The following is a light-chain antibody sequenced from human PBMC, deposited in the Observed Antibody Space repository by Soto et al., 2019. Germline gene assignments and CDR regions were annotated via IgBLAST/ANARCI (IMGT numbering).Light chain of an antibody. CDR1: QSVSNN. Sequence: EIVMTQSPATLSVSPGERATLSCRATQSVSNNLAWYQKKPGQAPRLLIYGASTRAPCIPARFSGSGSGTEFTLTISSLQSEDFAVYYSQQYNNWWTFGQGTRVEIK. CDR3: QQYNNWWT. J-gene: IGKJ1*01. V-gene: IGKV3-15*01. CDR2: GAS.